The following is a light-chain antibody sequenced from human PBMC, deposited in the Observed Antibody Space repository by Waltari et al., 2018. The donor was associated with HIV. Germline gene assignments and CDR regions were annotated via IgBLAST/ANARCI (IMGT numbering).Light chain of an antibody. V-gene: IGKV3-20*01. CDR3: QQYGTSAPFT. J-gene: IGKJ3*01. Sequence: IVLTQSPGTLSLSPGDRATLSCRASESVSSRSLLWFQQTRGQAPRLLIFAASNRATGIPDRFSGSGSGTDFTLTIASLEPEDCAMYYCQQYGTSAPFTFGPGTKV. CDR1: ESVSSRS. CDR2: AAS.